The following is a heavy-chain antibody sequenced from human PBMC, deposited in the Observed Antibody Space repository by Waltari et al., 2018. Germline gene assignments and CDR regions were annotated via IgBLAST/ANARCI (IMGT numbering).Heavy chain of an antibody. CDR1: GGSFSGYY. V-gene: IGHV4-34*01. CDR3: ARGGPVAARRSMDV. Sequence: QVQLQQWGAGLLKPSETLSLTCAVYGGSFSGYYWSWIRQPPGKGLEWIGEINHSGSTNYNPSLKSRVTISVDTSKNQFSLKLSSVTAADTAVYYCARGGPVAARRSMDVWGKGITVTISS. J-gene: IGHJ6*03. CDR2: INHSGST. D-gene: IGHD6-6*01.